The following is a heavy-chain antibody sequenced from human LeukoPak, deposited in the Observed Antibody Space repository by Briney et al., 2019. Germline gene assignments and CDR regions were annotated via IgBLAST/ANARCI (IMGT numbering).Heavy chain of an antibody. CDR2: INHSGST. CDR1: GGSFSGYY. Sequence: SETLSLTCAAYGGSFSGYYWSWIRQPPGKGLEWIGEINHSGSTNYNPSLKSRVAISVDTSKNQFSLKLSSVTAADTAVYYCARGQWLVRVYYFDYWGQGTLVTVSS. J-gene: IGHJ4*02. CDR3: ARGQWLVRVYYFDY. V-gene: IGHV4-34*01. D-gene: IGHD6-19*01.